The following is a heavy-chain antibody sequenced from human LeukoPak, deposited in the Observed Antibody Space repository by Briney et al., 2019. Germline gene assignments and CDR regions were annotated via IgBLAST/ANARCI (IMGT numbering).Heavy chain of an antibody. J-gene: IGHJ4*02. CDR3: ARAYSYGFPSDY. D-gene: IGHD5-18*01. V-gene: IGHV3-66*01. CDR2: FYSGGST. Sequence: PGGSLRLSCAASGITVSSNYMSWVRQAPGKGLEWVSLFYSGGSTDYADSVKGRFTISRDNSKNTLCLQMNSLRAEDTAVYYCARAYSYGFPSDYWGQGTLVTVSS. CDR1: GITVSSNY.